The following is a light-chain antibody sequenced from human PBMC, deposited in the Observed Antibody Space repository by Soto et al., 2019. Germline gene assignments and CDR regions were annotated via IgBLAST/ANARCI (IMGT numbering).Light chain of an antibody. CDR3: CAYAGSETFVV. CDR2: DVS. Sequence: QSALTQPRSVSGSPGQSVTISCTGTSSDVGGYNYVSWYQQHPGKAPKLMIYDVSKRPSGVPDRFSGSKSGNTASLAISGLQAEDEADYDCCAYAGSETFVVVGGGTKVTVL. V-gene: IGLV2-11*01. CDR1: SSDVGGYNY. J-gene: IGLJ2*01.